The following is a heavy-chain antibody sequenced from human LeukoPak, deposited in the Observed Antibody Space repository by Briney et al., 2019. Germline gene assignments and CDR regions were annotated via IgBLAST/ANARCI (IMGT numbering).Heavy chain of an antibody. CDR3: ATEGIAVGRWDY. D-gene: IGHD6-19*01. V-gene: IGHV4-61*02. J-gene: IGHJ4*02. CDR2: IYTSGST. CDR1: GGSISSGSYY. Sequence: SETLSLTCTVSGGSISSGSYYWSWIRQPAGKGLEWIGRIYTSGSTNYNPSLKSRVTISVDTSKNQFSLKLSSVTAADTAVYYSATEGIAVGRWDYWGQGTLVTVSS.